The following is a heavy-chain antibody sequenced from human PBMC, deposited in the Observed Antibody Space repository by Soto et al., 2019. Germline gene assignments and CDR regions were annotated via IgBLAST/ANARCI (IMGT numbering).Heavy chain of an antibody. CDR2: MSTSSGGT. J-gene: IGHJ4*02. CDR3: ARGFGSSWFDY. D-gene: IGHD3-10*01. CDR1: GYTFTANY. V-gene: IGHV1-2*02. Sequence: ASVKVSCKPSGYTFTANYIHWVRQAPGQGLEWMGWMSTSSGGTRFAEKFHGRVTLTRDTSISTAYMELTTLTLDDTAVYYCARGFGSSWFDYWAQGTMVTVSS.